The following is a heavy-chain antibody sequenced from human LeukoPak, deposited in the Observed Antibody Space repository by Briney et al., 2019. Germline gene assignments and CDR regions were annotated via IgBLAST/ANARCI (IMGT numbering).Heavy chain of an antibody. CDR3: ARPSRPYRSSEYFQH. V-gene: IGHV3-48*03. D-gene: IGHD6-13*01. J-gene: IGHJ1*01. CDR2: ISSSGSTI. Sequence: GGSLRLSCAASGFTFSSYEMNWVRQVPGKGLEWISYISSSGSTIYFAVSVKGRFTISRDNAKNSLYLQMNSLRAEDTAVYYCARPSRPYRSSEYFQHWGQGTLVIVSS. CDR1: GFTFSSYE.